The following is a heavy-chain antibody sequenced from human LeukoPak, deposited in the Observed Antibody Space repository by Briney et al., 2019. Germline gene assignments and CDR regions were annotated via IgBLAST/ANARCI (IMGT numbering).Heavy chain of an antibody. J-gene: IGHJ6*02. Sequence: SGTLSLTCAVSVGSISSGNWWSWVRQSPGKGLEWIGEVYHNGTPNYNPSLKSRVTISADTFKNHFSLKLTSVTAADTAVYYCATAPILRGEAGEQYKYGMDIWGQGTTVIVSS. D-gene: IGHD2-2*02. CDR3: ATAPILRGEAGEQYKYGMDI. CDR2: VYHNGTP. CDR1: VGSISSGNW. V-gene: IGHV4-4*02.